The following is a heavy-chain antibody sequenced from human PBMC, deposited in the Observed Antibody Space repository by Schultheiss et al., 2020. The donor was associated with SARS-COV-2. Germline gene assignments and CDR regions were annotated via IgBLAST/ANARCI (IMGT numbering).Heavy chain of an antibody. CDR1: GYSISSGYY. CDR3: ARDPTGYSPDY. J-gene: IGHJ4*02. CDR2: IYYSGST. V-gene: IGHV4-38-2*02. Sequence: SETLSLTCAVSGYSISSGYYWGWIRQPPGKGLEWIGYIYYSGSTNYNPSLKSRVTISVDTSKNQFSLKLSSVTAADTVVYYCARDPTGYSPDYWGQGTLVTVSS. D-gene: IGHD1-1*01.